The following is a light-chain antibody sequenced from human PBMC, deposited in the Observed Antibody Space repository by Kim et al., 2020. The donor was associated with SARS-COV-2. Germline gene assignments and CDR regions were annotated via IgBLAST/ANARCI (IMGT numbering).Light chain of an antibody. CDR2: AAS. V-gene: IGKV1-39*01. J-gene: IGKJ1*01. CDR3: HQSYSTPPT. Sequence: AAVEDRVTITCRASQSISSYLTWSQHKPGTAPKLLIYAASSLQSGVPSRFRGSGSGTDFTLTISSLQPGDFATYYCHQSYSTPPTFGQGTQVDI. CDR1: QSISSY.